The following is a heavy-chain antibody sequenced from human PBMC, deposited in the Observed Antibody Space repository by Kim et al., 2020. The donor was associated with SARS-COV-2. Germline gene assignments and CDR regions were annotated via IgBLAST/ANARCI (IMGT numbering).Heavy chain of an antibody. CDR3: ANFDYGDKTIGEY. CDR2: ISYDGSNK. V-gene: IGHV3-30*18. CDR1: GFTFSSYG. J-gene: IGHJ4*02. D-gene: IGHD4-17*01. Sequence: GGSLRLSCAASGFTFSSYGMHWVRQAPGKGLEWVAVISYDGSNKYYADSVKGRFTISRDNSKNTLYLQMNSLRAEDTAVYYCANFDYGDKTIGEYWGQGT.